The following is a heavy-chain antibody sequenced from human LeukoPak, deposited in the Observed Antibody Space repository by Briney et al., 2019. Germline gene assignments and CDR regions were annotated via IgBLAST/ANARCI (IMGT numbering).Heavy chain of an antibody. J-gene: IGHJ4*02. V-gene: IGHV3-72*01. CDR3: ARLVGSYHDY. Sequence: GGSLRLSCAASGFTFSRYWMSWVRQAPGKGLEWVGRTRNKANSYTTEYAASVKGRFTISRDDSKNSLYLQMNSLKTEDTAVYYCARLVGSYHDYWGQGTLVTVSS. CDR2: TRNKANSYTT. D-gene: IGHD1-26*01. CDR1: GFTFSRYW.